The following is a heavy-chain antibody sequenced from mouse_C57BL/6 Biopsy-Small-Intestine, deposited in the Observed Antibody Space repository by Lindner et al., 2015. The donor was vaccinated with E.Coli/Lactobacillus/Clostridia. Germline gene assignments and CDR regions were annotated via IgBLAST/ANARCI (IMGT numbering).Heavy chain of an antibody. CDR3: AKEKAGSWYFDV. V-gene: IGHV1-81*01. J-gene: IGHJ1*03. Sequence: VQLQESGPELARPGASVKLSCKASGYTFTGYGISWVKLMTGQGLEWIGDIYPRSGDIYYNENFKGKAKLTADRSSSTAFMELRSLTSEDSAVYFCAKEKAGSWYFDVWGTGTTVTVSS. CDR1: GYTFTGYG. CDR2: IYPRSGDI. D-gene: IGHD4-1*01.